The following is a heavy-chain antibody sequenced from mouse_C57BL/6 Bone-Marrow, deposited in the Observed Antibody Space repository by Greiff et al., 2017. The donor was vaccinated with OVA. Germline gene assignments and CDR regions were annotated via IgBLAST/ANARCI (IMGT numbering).Heavy chain of an antibody. J-gene: IGHJ3*01. V-gene: IGHV5-6*01. CDR2: ISSCGSYT. Sequence: EVKVVESGGDLVKPGGSLKLSCAASGFTFSSYGMSWVRQTPDKRLEWVATISSCGSYTYYPDSVKGRFTISRDNAKNTLYLQMSSLKSEDTAMYYCARNYYGFAYWGQGTLVTVSA. CDR3: ARNYYGFAY. D-gene: IGHD1-1*01. CDR1: GFTFSSYG.